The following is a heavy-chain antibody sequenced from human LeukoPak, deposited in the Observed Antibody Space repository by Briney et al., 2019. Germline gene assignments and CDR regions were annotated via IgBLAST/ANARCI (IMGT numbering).Heavy chain of an antibody. CDR3: ARGRRTGDRGYYFDY. CDR1: GFTFSSYS. CDR2: ISRNSGYI. J-gene: IGHJ4*02. V-gene: IGHV3-21*01. Sequence: PGGSLKLSCAASGFTFSSYSMTWVRQSPGKGLEWVSSISRNSGYIYYTDSIKGRLTISRDNANNSLYLKMNNLRAEDTAMYYCARGRRTGDRGYYFDYWGQGTLVTVSS. D-gene: IGHD7-27*01.